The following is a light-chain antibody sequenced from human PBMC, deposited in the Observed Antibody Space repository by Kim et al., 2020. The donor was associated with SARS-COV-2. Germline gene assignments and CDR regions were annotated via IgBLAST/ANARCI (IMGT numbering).Light chain of an antibody. J-gene: IGKJ2*01. CDR3: QQFTNLYT. V-gene: IGKV1D-13*01. CDR2: DAS. CDR1: QGISSA. Sequence: AIHLTQSPSSLSASVGDRVTITCRASQGISSALAWYQQKPGKPPKLLIYDASSLESGVPSRFSGSGSGTDFTLTISSLQPEDFATYYCQQFTNLYTFGQGTKLEI.